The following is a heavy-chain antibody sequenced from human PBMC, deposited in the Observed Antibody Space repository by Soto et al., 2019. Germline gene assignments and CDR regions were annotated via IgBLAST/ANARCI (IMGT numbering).Heavy chain of an antibody. J-gene: IGHJ6*02. CDR1: GGTFSSYA. Sequence: SVKVSCKASGGTFSSYAISWVRQAPGQGLEWMGGIIPIFGTANYAQKFQGRVTITADKSTSTAYMELSSLRSEDTAVYYCARVNDYSNYGRYYYGMDVWGQGTTVTVSS. V-gene: IGHV1-69*06. CDR3: ARVNDYSNYGRYYYGMDV. CDR2: IIPIFGTA. D-gene: IGHD4-4*01.